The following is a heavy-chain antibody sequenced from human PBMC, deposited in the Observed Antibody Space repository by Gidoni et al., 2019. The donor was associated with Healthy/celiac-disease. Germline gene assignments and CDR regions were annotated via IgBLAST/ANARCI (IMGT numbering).Heavy chain of an antibody. CDR3: ARDGVDYYYYGMDV. Sequence: QVQLVESGGGVVQPGRSLRLSCAASGFTLRSYAMHWVRQAPGKGLEWVAVISDDGRNKYDADSVKGRFTISRDNSKNTLYLQMNSLRAEDTAVYYCARDGVDYYYYGMDVWGQGTTVTVSS. D-gene: IGHD2-8*01. CDR2: ISDDGRNK. CDR1: GFTLRSYA. J-gene: IGHJ6*02. V-gene: IGHV3-30*04.